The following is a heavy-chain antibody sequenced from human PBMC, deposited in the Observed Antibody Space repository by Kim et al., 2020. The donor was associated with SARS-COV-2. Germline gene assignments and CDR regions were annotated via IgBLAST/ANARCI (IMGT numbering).Heavy chain of an antibody. D-gene: IGHD5-12*01. Sequence: ASVKVSCKASGYTFSTYDLFWVRQAPGQGLEWVGWMNPNNEKTGYAQKFQGRVTLTGTASTNTAYMTVSRLTSEHTAVYYCVRGGYSYGYGMDVWGQGTTVTVSS. CDR3: VRGGYSYGYGMDV. J-gene: IGHJ6*02. CDR2: MNPNNEKT. CDR1: GYTFSTYD. V-gene: IGHV1-8*01.